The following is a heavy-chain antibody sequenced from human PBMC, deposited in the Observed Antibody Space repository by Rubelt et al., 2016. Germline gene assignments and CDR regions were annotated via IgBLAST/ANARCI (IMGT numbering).Heavy chain of an antibody. CDR2: ITAVNGNT. J-gene: IGHJ4*02. CDR3: ATRWDSSGWFFDY. D-gene: IGHD6-19*01. Sequence: VQLVQSGAEVMKPGASVKVSCKASGYTFTNHALHWARQAPGQSLEWMGWITAVNGNTRYSQKLQGRVTITTDTSASTAYMELSRLRSEDTAVYYWATRWDSSGWFFDYWGQGTLVTVSS. V-gene: IGHV1-3*01. CDR1: GYTFTNHA.